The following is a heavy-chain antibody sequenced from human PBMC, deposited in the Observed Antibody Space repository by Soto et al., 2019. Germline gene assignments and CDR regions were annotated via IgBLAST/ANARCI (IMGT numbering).Heavy chain of an antibody. Sequence: PGGSLRLSCAASGFTFISYGMHWVRQAPGKGLEWVAVIWYDGSNKYYADSVKGRFTISRDNSKNTLYLQMNSLRAEDTAVYYCARETDYYDSSPNPLGYWGQGTLVTVSS. D-gene: IGHD3-22*01. CDR2: IWYDGSNK. CDR3: ARETDYYDSSPNPLGY. CDR1: GFTFISYG. V-gene: IGHV3-33*01. J-gene: IGHJ4*02.